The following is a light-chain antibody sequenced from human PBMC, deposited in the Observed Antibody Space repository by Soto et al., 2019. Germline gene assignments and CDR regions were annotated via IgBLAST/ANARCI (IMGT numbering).Light chain of an antibody. CDR2: EVS. Sequence: QSALTQPASASGSPGQSITISCTGTSSDIGAYNSVSWYQQHPGKAPKLMIYEVSNRPSGVSNRFSASKSGNTASLTISGLQAEDEADYYCSSRTTSNPYVFGTGTTLTVL. CDR3: SSRTTSNPYV. J-gene: IGLJ1*01. CDR1: SSDIGAYNS. V-gene: IGLV2-14*01.